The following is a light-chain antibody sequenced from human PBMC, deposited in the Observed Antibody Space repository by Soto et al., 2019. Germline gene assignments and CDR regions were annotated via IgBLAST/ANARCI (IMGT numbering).Light chain of an antibody. CDR2: AAS. Sequence: DVQMTQSPSSLSASVGDRVTITCRASQDINSWLAWYQQKPGQAPKSLIYAASSLQTGVPSRFSGSESGTAFTLTISSLQPEDSATYYCQQYNVYPLTFGGGTKVEIK. CDR3: QQYNVYPLT. CDR1: QDINSW. J-gene: IGKJ4*01. V-gene: IGKV1D-16*01.